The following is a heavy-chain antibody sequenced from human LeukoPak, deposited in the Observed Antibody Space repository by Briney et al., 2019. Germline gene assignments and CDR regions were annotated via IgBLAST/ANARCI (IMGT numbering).Heavy chain of an antibody. D-gene: IGHD4-11*01. J-gene: IGHJ4*02. Sequence: ASVKVSCKASGYTFTGYYMHWVRQAPGQGLEWMGWINPNSGGTNYAQKFQGRVAMTRDTSISTAYMELSRLRSDDTAVYYCASSDYSESTLDYWGQGTLVTVSS. CDR2: INPNSGGT. CDR3: ASSDYSESTLDY. CDR1: GYTFTGYY. V-gene: IGHV1-2*02.